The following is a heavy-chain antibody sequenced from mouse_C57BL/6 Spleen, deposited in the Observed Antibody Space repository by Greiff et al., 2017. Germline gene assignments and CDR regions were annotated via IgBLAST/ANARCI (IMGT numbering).Heavy chain of an antibody. J-gene: IGHJ4*01. CDR1: GYTFTDYN. Sequence: VQLKQSGPELVKPGASVKIPCKASGYTFTDYNMDWVKQSHGKSLEWIGDINPNNGGTIYNQKFKGKATLTVDKSSSTAYMALRSLTSEDTAVYYCARMITTVYYYAMDYWGQGTSVTVSS. D-gene: IGHD1-1*01. CDR3: ARMITTVYYYAMDY. CDR2: INPNNGGT. V-gene: IGHV1-18*01.